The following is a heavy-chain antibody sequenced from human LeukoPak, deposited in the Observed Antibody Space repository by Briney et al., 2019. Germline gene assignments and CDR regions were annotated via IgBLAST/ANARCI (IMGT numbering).Heavy chain of an antibody. D-gene: IGHD2-8*02. J-gene: IGHJ5*01. CDR1: GFALKSYS. CDR3: ARVAVSGPTGWFDS. V-gene: IGHV3-21*01. Sequence: PGGSLRLSCAGSGFALKSYSLTWVRQAPGKGLEWVSSISSTSAYIHYADSVKGRFTISRDNVDNVVYLEVNSLGAEDTATYYCARVAVSGPTGWFDSWGQGTLVTVSS. CDR2: ISSTSAYI.